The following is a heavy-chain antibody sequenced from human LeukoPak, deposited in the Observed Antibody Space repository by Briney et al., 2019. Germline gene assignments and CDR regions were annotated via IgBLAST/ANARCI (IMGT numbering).Heavy chain of an antibody. CDR3: ARVGVITMARGPNWYFDL. V-gene: IGHV4-30-4*01. Sequence: PSETLSLTCTVSGGSISSGDYYWSWIRQPPGKGLEWIGYIYYSGSTYYNPSLKSRVTISVDTSKNQFSLKLSSVTAADTAVYYCARVGVITMARGPNWYFDLWGRGTLVTVSS. CDR1: GGSISSGDYY. CDR2: IYYSGST. J-gene: IGHJ2*01. D-gene: IGHD3-10*01.